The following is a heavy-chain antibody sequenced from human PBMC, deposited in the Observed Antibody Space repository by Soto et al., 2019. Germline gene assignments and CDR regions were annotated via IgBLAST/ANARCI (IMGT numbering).Heavy chain of an antibody. CDR3: ARKEEQWLVMGGGCYYYGMDV. CDR1: GGSISSYY. V-gene: IGHV4-59*01. CDR2: IYYSGST. D-gene: IGHD6-19*01. J-gene: IGHJ6*02. Sequence: PSETLSLTCTASGGSISSYYWSWIRQPPGKGLEWIGYIYYSGSTNYNPSLKSRVTISVDTSKNQFSLKLSSVTAADTAVYYCARKEEQWLVMGGGCYYYGMDVWGQGTTVTVSS.